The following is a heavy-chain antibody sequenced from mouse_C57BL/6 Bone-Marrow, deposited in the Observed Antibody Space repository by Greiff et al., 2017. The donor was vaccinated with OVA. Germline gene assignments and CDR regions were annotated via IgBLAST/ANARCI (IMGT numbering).Heavy chain of an antibody. D-gene: IGHD4-1*01. CDR1: GYTFTSYW. V-gene: IGHV1-69*01. J-gene: IGHJ3*01. Sequence: VQLQQPGAELVMPGASVKLSCKASGYTFTSYWMHWVKQRPGQGLEWIGEIDPSDSYTNYNQKFKGKSTLTVDKSSSTAYMQLSSLTSEDSAVYYCARGALGCDWFAYWGQGTLVTVSA. CDR2: IDPSDSYT. CDR3: ARGALGCDWFAY.